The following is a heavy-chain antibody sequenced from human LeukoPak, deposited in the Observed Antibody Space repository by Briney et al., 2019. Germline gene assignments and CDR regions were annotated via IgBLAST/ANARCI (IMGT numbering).Heavy chain of an antibody. CDR2: ITYDGRKT. Sequence: GRSLRLSCAASGYTFSSYGVVWVRQAPGKGLEWVAAITYDGRKTYYAESATGRVTISRDNSTGTVDMQMNSLRHEDTDVYFCAKDKRRIGYSSVYNYYGMDVGGQETMVTVSS. D-gene: IGHD5-18*01. V-gene: IGHV3-30*18. J-gene: IGHJ6*02. CDR1: GYTFSSYG. CDR3: AKDKRRIGYSSVYNYYGMDV.